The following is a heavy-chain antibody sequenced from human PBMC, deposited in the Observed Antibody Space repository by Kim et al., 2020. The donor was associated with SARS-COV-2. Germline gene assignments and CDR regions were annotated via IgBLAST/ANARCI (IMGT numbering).Heavy chain of an antibody. V-gene: IGHV3-9*01. D-gene: IGHD2-15*01. J-gene: IGHJ4*02. Sequence: SVKGRFTISRDNAKNSLYLQMNSLRAEDTALYYCAKDIRFALAADSGWDYWGQGTLVTVSS. CDR3: AKDIRFALAADSGWDY.